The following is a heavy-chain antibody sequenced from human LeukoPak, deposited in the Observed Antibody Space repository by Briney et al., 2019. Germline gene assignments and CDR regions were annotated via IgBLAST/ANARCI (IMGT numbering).Heavy chain of an antibody. D-gene: IGHD3-10*01. Sequence: SETLSLTCTVSGGSISSSSYYWGWIRQPPGKGLEWIGSIYYSVSTYYNPSLKSRVTISVDTSKNQFSLKLSSVTAADTAVYYCARDRSWFGDWGQGTLVTVSS. CDR3: ARDRSWFGD. CDR2: IYYSVST. CDR1: GGSISSSSYY. J-gene: IGHJ4*02. V-gene: IGHV4-39*07.